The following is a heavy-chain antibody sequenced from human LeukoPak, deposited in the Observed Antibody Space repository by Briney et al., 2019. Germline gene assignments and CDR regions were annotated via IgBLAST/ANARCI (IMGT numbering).Heavy chain of an antibody. CDR1: GGSISSSSYY. Sequence: PSETLSLTCTVSGGSISSSSYYWGWIRQPPGKGLEWIGSIYYSGSTYYNPSLKSRVTISVDTSKNQFSLKLSSVTAANTAVYYCAARYSGYDYPTNFDYWGQGTLVTVSS. CDR3: AARYSGYDYPTNFDY. D-gene: IGHD5-12*01. J-gene: IGHJ4*02. CDR2: IYYSGST. V-gene: IGHV4-39*01.